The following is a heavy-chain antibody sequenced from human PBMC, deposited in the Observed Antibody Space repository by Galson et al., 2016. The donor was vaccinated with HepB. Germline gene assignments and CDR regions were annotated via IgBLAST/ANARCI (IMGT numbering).Heavy chain of an antibody. Sequence: SLRLSCAASGFTFDDYTMHWVRQAPGKGLEWVSLISWDGGSTYYADSVKGRFTISRDNSKNSLYLQMKSLRTEDTALYYCAKDRRSGRTDYYYYTYYYYYGRDVWDQWTTVTVSS. V-gene: IGHV3-43*01. CDR2: ISWDGGST. CDR3: AKDRRSGRTDYYYYTYYYYYGRDV. J-gene: IGHJ6*02. CDR1: GFTFDDYT. D-gene: IGHD3-3*01.